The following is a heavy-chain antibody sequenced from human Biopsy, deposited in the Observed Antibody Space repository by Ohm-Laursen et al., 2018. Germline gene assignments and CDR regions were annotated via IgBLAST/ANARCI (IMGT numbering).Heavy chain of an antibody. D-gene: IGHD1-1*01. V-gene: IGHV6-1*01. J-gene: IGHJ5*02. CDR2: TYYRTQWFF. CDR3: ARETPTGIPFNWFDP. CDR1: GDSISNKDAA. Sequence: TLSLTCAISGDSISNKDAAWAWIRRSPSRGLEWLGRTYYRTQWFFDYAVFVRSRISIKPDTSKNQFSLELNSVTPEDTAVYFCARETPTGIPFNWFDPWGQGTLVTVSS.